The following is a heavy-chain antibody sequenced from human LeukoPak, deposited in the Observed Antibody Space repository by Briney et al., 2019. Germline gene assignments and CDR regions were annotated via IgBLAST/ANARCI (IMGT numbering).Heavy chain of an antibody. CDR1: RYTFTSYG. J-gene: IGHJ6*02. CDR2: INTYNGNT. CDR3: ARDRAIGWGGMIDDYYYGMDV. D-gene: IGHD3-16*02. Sequence: GASVKVSCKASRYTFTSYGISWVRQAPGQGLEWIGWINTYNGNTKYGERLQGRVTMTTDTSTSTAYMELRSLRSDDTAVYYCARDRAIGWGGMIDDYYYGMDVWGQGTTVTVSS. V-gene: IGHV1-18*01.